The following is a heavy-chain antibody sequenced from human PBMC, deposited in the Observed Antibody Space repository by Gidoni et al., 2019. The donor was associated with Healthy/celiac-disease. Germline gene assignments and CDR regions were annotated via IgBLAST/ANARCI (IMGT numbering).Heavy chain of an antibody. CDR2: IYPGDSDT. CDR3: ARLGDGRDWYFDL. J-gene: IGHJ2*01. CDR1: GYSVTSYW. V-gene: IGHV5-51*01. D-gene: IGHD3-16*01. Sequence: EVQLVQSGAEVQKPGASLKISCKGSGYSVTSYWIGWVRQMPGKGLEWMVMIYPGDSDTRYSPSFQFHVTISADNAISTAYLQWSSLKASDTAMYYCARLGDGRDWYFDLWGRGTLVTVSS.